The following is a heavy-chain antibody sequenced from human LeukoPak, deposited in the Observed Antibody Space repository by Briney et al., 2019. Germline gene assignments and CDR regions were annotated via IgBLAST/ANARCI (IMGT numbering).Heavy chain of an antibody. D-gene: IGHD1-26*01. J-gene: IGHJ4*02. V-gene: IGHV4-39*07. CDR3: ARVYSVGATFDY. CDR1: GGSISSSSYY. Sequence: PSETLSLTCTVSGGSISSSSYYWGWIRQPPGTGLEWIGSIYYSGSTYYNPSLKSRATISVDTSKNQFSLNLSSVTAADTAVYYCARVYSVGATFDYWGQGTLVTVSS. CDR2: IYYSGST.